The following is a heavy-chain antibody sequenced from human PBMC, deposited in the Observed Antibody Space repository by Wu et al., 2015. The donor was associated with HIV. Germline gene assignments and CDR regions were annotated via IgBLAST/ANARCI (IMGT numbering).Heavy chain of an antibody. Sequence: QVQLVQSGAEVKKPGSSVKVSCKASGGTFSSYAISWVRQAPGQGLEWMGRIIPIFGTANYAQKFQGRVTITADESTSTAYMELSSLRSEDTAVYYCARSPLYCSSTSCRWFDPWGHGNPGHRLL. J-gene: IGHJ5*02. V-gene: IGHV1-69*13. D-gene: IGHD2-2*01. CDR3: ARSPLYCSSTSCRWFDP. CDR2: IIPIFGTA. CDR1: GGTFSSYA.